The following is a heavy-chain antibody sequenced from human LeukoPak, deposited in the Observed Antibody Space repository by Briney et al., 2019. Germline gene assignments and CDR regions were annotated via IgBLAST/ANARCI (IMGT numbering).Heavy chain of an antibody. V-gene: IGHV1-2*02. CDR2: INPNSGGT. D-gene: IGHD2-21*01. CDR1: GYTFTSYY. CDR3: ARSSRTTPVVAKDY. J-gene: IGHJ4*02. Sequence: ASVKVSCKASGYTFTSYYMHWVRQAPGQGLEWMGWINPNSGGTNYAQKFQGRVTMTRDTSISTAYMELSRLRSDDTAVYYCARSSRTTPVVAKDYWGQGTRVTVSS.